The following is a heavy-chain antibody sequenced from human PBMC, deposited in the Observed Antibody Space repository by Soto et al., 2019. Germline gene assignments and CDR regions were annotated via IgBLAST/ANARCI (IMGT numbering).Heavy chain of an antibody. CDR2: INYNGGA. Sequence: VQLQQWGAGLLKPSETLSLTCAVYGGSFSDYYWSWIRLILGKGLEWIGEINYNGGANYNPSLKSRVTMSVATSKDQFSVKMRFVTAADTALYYCARPANAHSASSGYHHDAFDIWGQGRKVTVSS. D-gene: IGHD3-22*01. CDR1: GGSFSDYY. CDR3: ARPANAHSASSGYHHDAFDI. V-gene: IGHV4-34*01. J-gene: IGHJ3*02.